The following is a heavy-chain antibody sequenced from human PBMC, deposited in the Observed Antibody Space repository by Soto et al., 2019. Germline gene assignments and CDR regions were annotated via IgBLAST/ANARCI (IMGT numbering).Heavy chain of an antibody. CDR3: VRDRGSPDSFNV. Sequence: EVQVVESGGGLVQPGESLRLSCAASGFPFTPFWMHWVRQAPGKGLVWLSHINSDGSTKVYADSVKGRFTISGDNAKNTLYLQMNSLKAEDTAVYYCVRDRGSPDSFNVWGRGTMVTVSS. D-gene: IGHD3-16*01. CDR1: GFPFTPFW. J-gene: IGHJ3*01. CDR2: INSDGSTK. V-gene: IGHV3-74*01.